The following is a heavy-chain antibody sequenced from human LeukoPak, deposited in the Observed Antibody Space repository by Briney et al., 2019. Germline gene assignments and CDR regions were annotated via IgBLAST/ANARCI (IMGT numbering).Heavy chain of an antibody. Sequence: GGSLRLSCAASGFTFSSYGMHWVRQAPGKGLEWVAVIWYDGSNKYYADSVKGRFTISRDNSKNTLYLQMNSLRAEDTAVYYCARHSSSFPPVLLDYWGQGTLVTVSS. CDR1: GFTFSSYG. J-gene: IGHJ4*02. CDR2: IWYDGSNK. V-gene: IGHV3-33*01. D-gene: IGHD6-6*01. CDR3: ARHSSSFPPVLLDY.